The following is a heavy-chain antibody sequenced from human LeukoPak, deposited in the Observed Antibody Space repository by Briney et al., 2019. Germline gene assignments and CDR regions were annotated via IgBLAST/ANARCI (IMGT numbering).Heavy chain of an antibody. D-gene: IGHD5-18*01. CDR1: GGSISSSSYY. J-gene: IGHJ6*03. Sequence: SETLSLTCTVSGGSISSSSYYWGWIRQPPGKGLEWIGSIYYSGSTYYNPSLKSRVTISVDTSKNQFSLKLSSVTAADTAVYYCARDPGYSYGYGQYYYYYMDVWGKGTTVTVSS. CDR2: IYYSGST. CDR3: ARDPGYSYGYGQYYYYYMDV. V-gene: IGHV4-39*07.